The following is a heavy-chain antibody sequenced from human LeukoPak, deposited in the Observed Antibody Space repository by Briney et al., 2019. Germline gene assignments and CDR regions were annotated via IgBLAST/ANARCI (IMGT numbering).Heavy chain of an antibody. Sequence: PSETLSLTCTVSGGSISSSGYNWAWIRQPPGKGLEWIGSIYHSGTTYYHPSLKSRVTISVDTSKNQFSLKLSSVTAADTAVYYCARERWLQPNDAFDIWGQGTMVTVSS. D-gene: IGHD5-24*01. CDR2: IYHSGTT. V-gene: IGHV4-39*07. CDR3: ARERWLQPNDAFDI. J-gene: IGHJ3*02. CDR1: GGSISSSGYN.